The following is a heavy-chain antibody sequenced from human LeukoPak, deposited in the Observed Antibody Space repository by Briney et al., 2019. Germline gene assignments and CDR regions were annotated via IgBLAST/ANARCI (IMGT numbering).Heavy chain of an antibody. V-gene: IGHV3-7*04. CDR3: ARDGYSGSYYDY. J-gene: IGHJ4*02. CDR1: RFTFSRYW. CDR2: IKQDGSEI. Sequence: GGSLRLSCAASRFTFSRYWMSWVRQAPGKGLEWVANIKQDGSEIYYVDSVKGRFTISRDNAKNSLYLQMNSLRAEDMAVYYCARDGYSGSYYDYWGQGTLVTVSS. D-gene: IGHD1-26*01.